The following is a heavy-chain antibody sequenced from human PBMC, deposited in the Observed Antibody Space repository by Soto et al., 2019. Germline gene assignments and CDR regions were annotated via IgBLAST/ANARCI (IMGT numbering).Heavy chain of an antibody. D-gene: IGHD1-26*01. Sequence: GGSLRLSCAASGFTFSSCAMHWVRQAPGKGLEWVSFISYDGSKKYYADSVKVRFTISRDNSNNTLYLKMNSLRAEETAVYYCARHSALDGHXSFDHWGQGTLXTXS. J-gene: IGHJ5*02. V-gene: IGHV3-30-3*01. CDR3: ARHSALDGHXSFDH. CDR2: ISYDGSKK. CDR1: GFTFSSCA.